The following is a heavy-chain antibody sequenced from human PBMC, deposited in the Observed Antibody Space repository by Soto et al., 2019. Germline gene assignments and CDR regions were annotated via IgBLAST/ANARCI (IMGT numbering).Heavy chain of an antibody. Sequence: LTLSCAASGFTFSSYGMHWVRQAPGKGLEWVAVISYDGSNKYYADSVKGRFTISRDNSKNTLYLQMNSLRAEDTAVYYCAKEGGVYYYDSSGYYLLGYYGMDVWGQGTTVTVSS. D-gene: IGHD3-22*01. J-gene: IGHJ6*02. CDR2: ISYDGSNK. CDR1: GFTFSSYG. V-gene: IGHV3-30*18. CDR3: AKEGGVYYYDSSGYYLLGYYGMDV.